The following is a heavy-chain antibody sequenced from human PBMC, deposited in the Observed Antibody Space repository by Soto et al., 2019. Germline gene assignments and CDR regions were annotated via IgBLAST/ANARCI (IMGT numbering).Heavy chain of an antibody. CDR1: GYTFNTSG. CDR3: ARDPHEFWTSYWFDP. CDR2: ISAYDGKT. J-gene: IGHJ5*02. Sequence: GASVKVSCKTSGYTFNTSGINWVRQAPGQGLELMGWISAYDGKTTYAEKFQGRVTLTTDTSTCTAYMELRSLRSDDTAIYYCARDPHEFWTSYWFDPWGQGTPVTVSS. D-gene: IGHD3-3*01. V-gene: IGHV1-18*01.